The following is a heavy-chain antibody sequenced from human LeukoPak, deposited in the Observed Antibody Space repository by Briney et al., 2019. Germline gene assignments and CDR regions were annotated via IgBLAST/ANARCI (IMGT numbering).Heavy chain of an antibody. CDR1: GYTFTSYG. Sequence: ASVKVSCKASGYTFTSYGISWVRQALGQGLEWMGWISAYNGNTNYAQKLQGRVTMTTDTSTSTAYMELRSLRSDDTAVYYCARAPYCSGGSCPPPDWFDPWGQGTLVTVSS. J-gene: IGHJ5*02. D-gene: IGHD2-15*01. V-gene: IGHV1-18*04. CDR3: ARAPYCSGGSCPPPDWFDP. CDR2: ISAYNGNT.